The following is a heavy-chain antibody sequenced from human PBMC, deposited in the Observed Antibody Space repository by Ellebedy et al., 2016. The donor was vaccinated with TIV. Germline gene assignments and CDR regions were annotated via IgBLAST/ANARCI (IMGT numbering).Heavy chain of an antibody. D-gene: IGHD3-16*01. J-gene: IGHJ4*02. V-gene: IGHV3-7*03. Sequence: GGSLRLSCAASGFTVSNSYMSWVRQTPGKGLESLANIKQDGSEKYYVDSVKGRFTISRDNAKNSLYLQMNSLRAEDTAVYYCARLRLRMTTSPKYYFDYWGQGTLVTVSS. CDR3: ARLRLRMTTSPKYYFDY. CDR1: GFTVSNSY. CDR2: IKQDGSEK.